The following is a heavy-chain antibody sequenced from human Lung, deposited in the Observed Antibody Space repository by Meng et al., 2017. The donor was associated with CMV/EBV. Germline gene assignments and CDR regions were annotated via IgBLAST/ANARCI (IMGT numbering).Heavy chain of an antibody. D-gene: IGHD1-14*01. Sequence: QLTLTESGPTLVKPTQTLTLTCTFSGFSLSTSEVGVGWIRQPPGKALEWLAVIYWDDDKRYSPSLKSRLTITKDTSKNQVVLTLTNMDPVDTAIYYCALFTGSWFDPWGQGTLVTVSS. CDR1: GFSLSTSEVG. CDR2: IYWDDDK. CDR3: ALFTGSWFDP. J-gene: IGHJ5*02. V-gene: IGHV2-5*02.